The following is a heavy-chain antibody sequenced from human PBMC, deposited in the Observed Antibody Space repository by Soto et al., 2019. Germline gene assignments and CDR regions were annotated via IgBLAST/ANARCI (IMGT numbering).Heavy chain of an antibody. D-gene: IGHD4-17*01. CDR1: GGAFGRHS. CDR3: ARGDEMTAVTIFEY. J-gene: IGHJ4*02. CDR2: VIPVFNTS. Sequence: QVQLEQSGPEVKRPGASVKVSCKASGGAFGRHSVSRVRQAPGQGLEWIRGVIPVFNTSNYSLKLQGRVAIFADLSTSSVFMELRSLRSEDTALYYCARGDEMTAVTIFEYWGQGTLVTVSS. V-gene: IGHV1-69*01.